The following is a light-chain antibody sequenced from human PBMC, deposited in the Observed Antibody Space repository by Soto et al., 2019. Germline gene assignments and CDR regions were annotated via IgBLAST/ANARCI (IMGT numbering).Light chain of an antibody. CDR2: DVS. CDR3: CSYAGNYYV. CDR1: SSDVGGYNY. J-gene: IGLJ1*01. Sequence: QSALTQPRSVSGSPGQSVTISCTGTSSDVGGYNYVSWYQQHPGKAPKLMIYDVSKRPSGVPDRFSGSKSGNTASLTISGLQAEDKADYYCCSYAGNYYVFGTGTKLTVL. V-gene: IGLV2-11*01.